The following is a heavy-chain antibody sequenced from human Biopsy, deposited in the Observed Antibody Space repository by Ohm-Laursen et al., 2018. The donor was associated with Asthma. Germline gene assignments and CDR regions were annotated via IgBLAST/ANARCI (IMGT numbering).Heavy chain of an antibody. CDR2: IYYTGTT. V-gene: IGHV4-59*07. D-gene: IGHD3-10*01. J-gene: IGHJ6*02. CDR1: GGSISGFY. Sequence: SDTLSLTCPVSGGSISGFYWSWIRQPPGKGLEWIGYIYYTGTTNYNPSLKSRVSISVDTSKNQFSLRLNSVTAADTAVYYCARGPNYHGSGRAPIGMDVWGQGTTVTVSS. CDR3: ARGPNYHGSGRAPIGMDV.